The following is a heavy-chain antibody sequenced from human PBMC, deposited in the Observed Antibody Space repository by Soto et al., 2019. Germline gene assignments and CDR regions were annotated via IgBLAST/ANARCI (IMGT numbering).Heavy chain of an antibody. CDR1: GFIFKRYG. D-gene: IGHD5-18*01. CDR2: ISYDGSSK. Sequence: GGSLRLSCAASGFIFKRYGMHWVRQAPGKGLDWVAVISYDGSSKYYADSVKGRFTISRDNSKNTLYLQMNSLRAEDTAVYYCAKDLIQLWPNYYYYGMDVWGQGTTVTGSS. J-gene: IGHJ6*02. V-gene: IGHV3-30*18. CDR3: AKDLIQLWPNYYYYGMDV.